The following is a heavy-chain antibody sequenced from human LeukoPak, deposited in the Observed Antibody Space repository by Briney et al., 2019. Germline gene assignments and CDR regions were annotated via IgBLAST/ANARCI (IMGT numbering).Heavy chain of an antibody. J-gene: IGHJ4*02. V-gene: IGHV3-48*01. CDR2: ITTSSSTV. D-gene: IGHD3-10*01. CDR3: ARDLGYYHGSGSHFPLQY. CDR1: GFTFSSYS. Sequence: AGGSLRLSCAASGFTFSSYSMNWVRQAPGKGLEWISYITTSSSTVYYADSVKGRFTISRDNAGNSLYLQMNSLRAEDTAVYSCARDLGYYHGSGSHFPLQYWGPGTRVTVSP.